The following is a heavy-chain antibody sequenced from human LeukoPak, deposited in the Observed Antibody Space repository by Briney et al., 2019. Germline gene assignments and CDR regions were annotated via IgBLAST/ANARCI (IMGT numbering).Heavy chain of an antibody. CDR1: GFTFSIYG. D-gene: IGHD5-18*01. J-gene: IGHJ2*01. Sequence: GGSLRLSCAASGFTFSIYGMSWVRQAPGKGLEWVSALSGSGGSTDYADSVKGRFTISGDNSKNTLYLQMNSLRAEDTAVYYCAKGSAAMVPVGHWYFDLWGRGTLVTVSS. V-gene: IGHV3-23*01. CDR2: LSGSGGST. CDR3: AKGSAAMVPVGHWYFDL.